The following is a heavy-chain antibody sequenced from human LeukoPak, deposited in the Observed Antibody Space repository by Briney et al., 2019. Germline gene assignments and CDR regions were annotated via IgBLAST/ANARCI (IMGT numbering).Heavy chain of an antibody. Sequence: GASVKVSCKASGYTFTSYDINWVRQAPGQGLEWMGWISAYNGNTNYAQKLQGRVTMTTDTSTSTAYMELRSLRSDDTAVYYCARVHFGGSTVTSNWFDPWGQGTLVTVSS. D-gene: IGHD4-17*01. CDR3: ARVHFGGSTVTSNWFDP. V-gene: IGHV1-18*01. CDR2: ISAYNGNT. J-gene: IGHJ5*02. CDR1: GYTFTSYD.